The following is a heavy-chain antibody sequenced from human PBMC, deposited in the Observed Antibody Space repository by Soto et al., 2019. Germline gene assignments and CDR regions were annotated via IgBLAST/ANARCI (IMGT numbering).Heavy chain of an antibody. V-gene: IGHV2-5*02. D-gene: IGHD2-15*01. CDR1: GFSLSTSGVG. CDR2: IYWDDDK. CDR3: AHRLFYHFDGNFGY. J-gene: IGHJ4*02. Sequence: QITLKESGPTLVKPTQTLTLTCTFSGFSLSTSGVGVGWIRQPPGKALEWLALIYWDDDKRYSPSLKSRLTITNDTPKNQVVLTMTNMDPVDTATYYCAHRLFYHFDGNFGYWGQGTLVTVSS.